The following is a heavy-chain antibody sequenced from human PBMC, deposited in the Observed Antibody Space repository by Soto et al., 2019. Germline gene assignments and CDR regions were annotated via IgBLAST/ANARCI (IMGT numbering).Heavy chain of an antibody. Sequence: QVQLVESGGGVVQPGRSLRLSCAASGFTFSSYAMHWVRQAPGKGLEWVAVISYDGSNKYYADSVKGRFTISRDNSKNTLYLQMNSLRAEDTAVYYCARGGADSRRRANDYWGQGTLVTVSS. CDR2: ISYDGSNK. D-gene: IGHD2-15*01. CDR3: ARGGADSRRRANDY. J-gene: IGHJ4*02. V-gene: IGHV3-30-3*01. CDR1: GFTFSSYA.